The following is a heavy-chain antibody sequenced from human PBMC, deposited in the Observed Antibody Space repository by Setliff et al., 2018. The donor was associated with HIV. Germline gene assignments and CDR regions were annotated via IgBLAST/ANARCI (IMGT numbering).Heavy chain of an antibody. Sequence: SETLSLTCVVSTYSISSGFYWAWIRQPPGKGLEWIGSIYHSGSTYYNPSLKSRVTISIGTSKNQFSLRLTSVTAADTAVYYCARLLPGDYYGSGSYFDYWGQGTLVTVS. J-gene: IGHJ4*02. D-gene: IGHD3-10*01. CDR2: IYHSGST. CDR1: TYSISSGFY. CDR3: ARLLPGDYYGSGSYFDY. V-gene: IGHV4-38-2*01.